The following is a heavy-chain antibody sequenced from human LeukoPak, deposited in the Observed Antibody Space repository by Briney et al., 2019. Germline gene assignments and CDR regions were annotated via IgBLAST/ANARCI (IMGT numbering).Heavy chain of an antibody. D-gene: IGHD5-24*01. CDR3: ARSDLGTITAGGFNY. Sequence: APVKPCCKAAGYPFTTYGITWGRQSPRQRLGCRGWISGYQSSTTYAQNIQGRVTMTIDTSTCTGYMNLRSLRSDDTAIYSCARSDLGTITAGGFNYWGQGTLVAVSS. CDR1: GYPFTTYG. V-gene: IGHV1-18*01. CDR2: ISGYQSST. J-gene: IGHJ4*02.